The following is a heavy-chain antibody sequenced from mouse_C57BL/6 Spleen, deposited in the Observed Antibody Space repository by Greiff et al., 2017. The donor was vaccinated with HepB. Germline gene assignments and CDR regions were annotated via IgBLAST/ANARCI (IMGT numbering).Heavy chain of an antibody. V-gene: IGHV1-18*01. D-gene: IGHD3-2*02. J-gene: IGHJ4*01. CDR1: GYTFTDYN. Sequence: VQLKQSGPELVKPGASVKIPCKASGYTFTDYNMDWVKQSHGKSLEWIGDINPNNGGTIYNQKFKGKATLTVDKSSSTAYMELRSLTSEDTAVYYCARTAQAMDYWGQGTSVTVSS. CDR3: ARTAQAMDY. CDR2: INPNNGGT.